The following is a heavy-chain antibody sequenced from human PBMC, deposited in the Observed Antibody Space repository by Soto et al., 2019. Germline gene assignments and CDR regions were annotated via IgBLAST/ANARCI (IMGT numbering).Heavy chain of an antibody. J-gene: IGHJ4*02. V-gene: IGHV4-59*01. D-gene: IGHD1-1*01. CDR2: IYYSGST. CDR1: CSSISSYY. Sequence: SETLSLTCTVPCSSISSYYWSWIRQPPGKGLEWIGYIYYSGSTNYNPSLKSRVTISVDTSKNQFSLKLSSVTAADTAVYYCARGVGGTGNDNWGQGTLVTVSS. CDR3: ARGVGGTGNDN.